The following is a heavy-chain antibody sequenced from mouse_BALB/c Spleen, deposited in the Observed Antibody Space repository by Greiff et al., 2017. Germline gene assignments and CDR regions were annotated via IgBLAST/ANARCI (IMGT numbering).Heavy chain of an antibody. J-gene: IGHJ3*01. Sequence: QVQLQQPGAELVKPGASVKMSCKASGYTFTSYNMHWVKQTPGQGLEWIGAIYPGNGDTSYNQKFKGKATLTADKSSSTAYMQLSSLTSEDSAVYYCARSRDSWFAYWGQGTLVTVSA. V-gene: IGHV1-12*01. CDR2: IYPGNGDT. CDR3: ARSRDSWFAY. CDR1: GYTFTSYN. D-gene: IGHD3-3*01.